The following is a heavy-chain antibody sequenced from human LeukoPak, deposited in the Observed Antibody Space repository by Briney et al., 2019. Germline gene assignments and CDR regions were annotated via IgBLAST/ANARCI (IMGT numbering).Heavy chain of an antibody. J-gene: IGHJ6*04. CDR3: ARAGGYSGSSMGV. V-gene: IGHV4-59*01. CDR1: GGSISSYY. CDR2: ISYSGNT. D-gene: IGHD1-26*01. Sequence: SETLSLTCTVSGGSISSYYWSWLRQTPGKGLEWIGYISYSGNTNYNPSLKSRVTISVDTSKNQFSLSLTSVTAVDTAVYYCARAGGYSGSSMGVWGKGTTVTVSS.